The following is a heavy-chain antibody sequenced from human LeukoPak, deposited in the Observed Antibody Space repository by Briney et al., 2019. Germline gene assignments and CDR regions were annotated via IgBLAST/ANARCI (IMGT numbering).Heavy chain of an antibody. CDR3: GLEWWYAMDV. J-gene: IGHJ6*02. D-gene: IGHD2-15*01. CDR1: GYSFTSYW. Sequence: ESLKISCTGSGYSFTSYWIIWTRHMPRQGLEWMGRIEHSDSYTYYSPSFQGHVTISADKSIATAYMQWSGLKASDTAMYYCGLEWWYAMDVWGQGTTVTVCS. CDR2: IEHSDSYT. V-gene: IGHV5-10-1*01.